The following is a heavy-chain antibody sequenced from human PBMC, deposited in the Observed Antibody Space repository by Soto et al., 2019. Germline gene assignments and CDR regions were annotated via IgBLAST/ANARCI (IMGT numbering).Heavy chain of an antibody. J-gene: IGHJ6*02. V-gene: IGHV1-18*04. CDR3: ARKGYIGNFAMDV. CDR1: GSTFKSYD. CDR2: ISGHNGKA. D-gene: IGHD5-12*01. Sequence: ASVNVSCKASGSTFKSYDVMWVRKAPGQGLEWMGWISGHNGKADYAENFQGRVIMTTDTSTATASMDLRGLRSDDTAVYYCARKGYIGNFAMDVWGQGTTVTVSS.